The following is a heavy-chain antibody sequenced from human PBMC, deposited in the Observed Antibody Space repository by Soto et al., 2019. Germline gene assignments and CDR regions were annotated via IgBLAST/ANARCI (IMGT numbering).Heavy chain of an antibody. J-gene: IGHJ3*02. CDR1: GFTFSDYY. CDR3: ARDPTQYCRITNCPDGDALDI. V-gene: IGHV3-11*06. CDR2: ISGTSSYT. D-gene: IGHD2-2*01. Sequence: PGGSLRLSCAASGFTFSDYYMSWIRQAPGRGLEWLSYISGTSSYTNYADSVRGRFTISRDNAKNSLYLQMNSLRAEDTAVYYCARDPTQYCRITNCPDGDALDIWGQGTMVTVSS.